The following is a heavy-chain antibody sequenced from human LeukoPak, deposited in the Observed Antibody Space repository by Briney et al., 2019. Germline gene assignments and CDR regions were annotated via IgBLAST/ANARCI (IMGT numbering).Heavy chain of an antibody. D-gene: IGHD3-22*01. CDR3: ATPNTDHYDSSGYYPVHYFDY. J-gene: IGHJ4*01. V-gene: IGHV1-24*01. CDR1: GYTLTELS. CDR2: LDPEDGET. Sequence: ASVKVSCKVSGYTLTELSMHWVRQAPGKGREWMGGLDPEDGETIYAQKFQGRVTMTEDTSTDTAYMELSSLRSEDTAVYYCATPNTDHYDSSGYYPVHYFDYWGHGTLVTVSS.